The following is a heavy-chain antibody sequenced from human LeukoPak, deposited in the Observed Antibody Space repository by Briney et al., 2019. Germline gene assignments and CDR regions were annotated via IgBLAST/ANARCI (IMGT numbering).Heavy chain of an antibody. CDR2: INSDGSST. D-gene: IGHD6-13*01. J-gene: IGHJ4*02. CDR3: ARQYSSSCDFDY. V-gene: IGHV3-74*01. CDR1: GFTFNMFW. Sequence: TGGSLRLSCAASGFTFNMFWMHWVRHAPGKGLVWVSRINSDGSSTSYADSVKGRFTISRDNAKNTLYLQMNSLRAEDTAVYYCARQYSSSCDFDYWGQGTLVTVSS.